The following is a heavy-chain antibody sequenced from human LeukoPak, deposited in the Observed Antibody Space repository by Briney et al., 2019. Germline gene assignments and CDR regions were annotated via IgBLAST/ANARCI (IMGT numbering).Heavy chain of an antibody. CDR3: ARAPIAAGGTENFDY. V-gene: IGHV4-59*01. CDR1: GGSISSYY. J-gene: IGHJ4*02. D-gene: IGHD6-13*01. CDR2: IYYSGST. Sequence: SETLSLTCTVSGGSISSYYWSWIRQPPGKGLEWIGYIYYSGSTNYNPSLKSRDTISVDTSKNQFSLKLSSVTAADTAVYYCARAPIAAGGTENFDYWGQGTLVTVSS.